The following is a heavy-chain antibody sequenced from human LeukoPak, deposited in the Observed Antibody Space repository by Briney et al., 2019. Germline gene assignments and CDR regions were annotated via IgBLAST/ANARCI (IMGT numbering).Heavy chain of an antibody. D-gene: IGHD6-19*01. CDR2: INSGGTVT. V-gene: IGHV3-74*01. Sequence: GGSLRLSCAASGFTFSDFWMHWVRQAPGKGLVWVSRINSGGTVTNYADSVKGRLTISRDNSKNTLYLQMNSLTTEDTAVYYCAKDQGTGFSDFDYWGQGTLVTVSS. J-gene: IGHJ4*02. CDR3: AKDQGTGFSDFDY. CDR1: GFTFSDFW.